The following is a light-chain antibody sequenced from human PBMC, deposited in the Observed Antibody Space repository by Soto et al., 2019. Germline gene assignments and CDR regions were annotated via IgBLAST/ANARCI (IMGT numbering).Light chain of an antibody. V-gene: IGKV3-20*01. CDR2: GTS. CDR1: QTVRSSS. CDR3: QRYGSSPLIP. J-gene: IGKJ5*01. Sequence: IGLAQSPGTLSLSPRKRATLSCRASQTVRSSSLAWYQQRPGQAPRLLIYGTSSRATGIPDRFSGSGSGTDFTLTISRLEPEDFAVYFCQRYGSSPLIPFGQGTRLAI.